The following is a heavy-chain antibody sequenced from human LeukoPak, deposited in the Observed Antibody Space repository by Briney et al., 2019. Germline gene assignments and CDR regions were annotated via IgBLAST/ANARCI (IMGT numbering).Heavy chain of an antibody. D-gene: IGHD2-21*01. J-gene: IGHJ4*02. CDR3: ASGPSDTEYYFDN. CDR1: GGSISRSSYY. V-gene: IGHV4-39*01. Sequence: SETLSLTCTVPGGSISRSSYYWGWIRQPPGKGLEWIGTIYYTASTDYNPSLKSRVTISVDTSKKQFCLKLSSVTAADTAVYYCASGPSDTEYYFDNWGQGSLVTVSS. CDR2: IYYTAST.